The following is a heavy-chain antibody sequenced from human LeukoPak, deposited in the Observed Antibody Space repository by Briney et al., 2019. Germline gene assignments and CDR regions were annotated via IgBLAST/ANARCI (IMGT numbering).Heavy chain of an antibody. D-gene: IGHD3-3*01. CDR2: ISSSGSTI. Sequence: GGSLRLSCAASGFTFGDYPMHWVRQAPGKGLEWVSYISSSGSTIYYADSVKGRFTISRDNAKNSLYLQMNSLRAEDTAVYYCARDRSITIFGVVEYNWFDPWGQGTLVTVSS. V-gene: IGHV3-48*03. CDR3: ARDRSITIFGVVEYNWFDP. CDR1: GFTFGDYP. J-gene: IGHJ5*02.